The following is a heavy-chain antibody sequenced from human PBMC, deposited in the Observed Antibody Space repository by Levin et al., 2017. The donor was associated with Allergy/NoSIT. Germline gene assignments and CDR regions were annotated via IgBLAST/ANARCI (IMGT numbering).Heavy chain of an antibody. V-gene: IGHV1-18*01. Sequence: ASVKVSCKASGYTFTSYGISWVRQAPGQGLEWMGWISPYNGDPNYAQKFQGSVTMTTDTFTSTAYMELRSLRSDDTAVYYCARDMGRVVAAPLDYWGQGTLVNVSS. D-gene: IGHD3-22*01. CDR1: GYTFTSYG. J-gene: IGHJ4*02. CDR3: ARDMGRVVAAPLDY. CDR2: ISPYNGDP.